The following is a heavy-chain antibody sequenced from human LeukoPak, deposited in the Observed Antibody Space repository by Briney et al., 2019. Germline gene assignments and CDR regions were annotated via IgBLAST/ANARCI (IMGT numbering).Heavy chain of an antibody. J-gene: IGHJ5*02. CDR2: ISSSSSYI. Sequence: GGSLRLSCAASGFTFSSYSMNWVRQAPGKGLEWVSSISSSSSYIYYADSVKGRFTISRDNAKNSLYLQMNSLRAEDTAVYYCARVLVRGVTPFDPWGQGTLVTVSS. V-gene: IGHV3-21*04. D-gene: IGHD3-10*01. CDR3: ARVLVRGVTPFDP. CDR1: GFTFSSYS.